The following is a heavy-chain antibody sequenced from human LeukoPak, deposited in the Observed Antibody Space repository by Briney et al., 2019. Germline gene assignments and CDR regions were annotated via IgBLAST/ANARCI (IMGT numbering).Heavy chain of an antibody. Sequence: WGSLRLSCAAFGFTFSSYWMSWVRQAPGKGLEGVANIKQDGSEKYYVDSVKGRFTISRDNAKNSLYLQMNSLRAEDTAVYYCARDPGTIFGVVTPRNNWFDPWGQGTLVTVSS. V-gene: IGHV3-7*01. CDR2: IKQDGSEK. CDR3: ARDPGTIFGVVTPRNNWFDP. D-gene: IGHD3-3*01. J-gene: IGHJ5*02. CDR1: GFTFSSYW.